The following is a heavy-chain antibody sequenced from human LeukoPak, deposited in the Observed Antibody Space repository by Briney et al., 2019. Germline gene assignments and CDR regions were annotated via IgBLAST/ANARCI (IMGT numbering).Heavy chain of an antibody. D-gene: IGHD4-17*01. J-gene: IGHJ6*03. CDR2: INHSGST. V-gene: IGHV4-34*01. CDR1: GGSFSDYY. Sequence: SETLSLTCAVYGGSFSDYYWSWIRQPPGKGLEWIGEINHSGSTNYNSSLKSRVTISVDTSKNQFSLKLSSVTAADTAVYYCARGRTVTTAFYYYYYMDVWGKGTTVTVSS. CDR3: ARGRTVTTAFYYYYYMDV.